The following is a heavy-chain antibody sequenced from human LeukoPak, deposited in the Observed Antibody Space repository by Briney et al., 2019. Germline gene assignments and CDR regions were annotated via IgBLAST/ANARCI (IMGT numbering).Heavy chain of an antibody. CDR2: IIPIFVTA. CDR3: ASDTGYFDSTTLGY. V-gene: IGHV1-69*05. CDR1: GGTFSSYA. Sequence: ASVKVSCKASGGTFSSYAISWVRQAPGQGLEWMGGIIPIFVTANYAQKFQGRVTITTDESTSTAYMELSSLRSEDTAVYYCASDTGYFDSTTLGYWGQGTLVTVSS. D-gene: IGHD2/OR15-2a*01. J-gene: IGHJ4*02.